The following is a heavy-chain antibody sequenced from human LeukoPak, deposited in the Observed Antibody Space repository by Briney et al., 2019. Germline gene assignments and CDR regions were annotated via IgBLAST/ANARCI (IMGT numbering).Heavy chain of an antibody. D-gene: IGHD1-20*01. CDR2: IIPIFGTA. CDR1: GGTFSSYA. J-gene: IGHJ5*02. CDR3: ARDNNWNWFDP. Sequence: VASVKVSCKASGGTFSSYAISWMRQAPGQGLEWMGGIIPIFGTANYAQKFQGRVTITADESTSTAYMELSSLRSEDTAVYYCARDNNWNWFDPWGQGTLVTVSS. V-gene: IGHV1-69*13.